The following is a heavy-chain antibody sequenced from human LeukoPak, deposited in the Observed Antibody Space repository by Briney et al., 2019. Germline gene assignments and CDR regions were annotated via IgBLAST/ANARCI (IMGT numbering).Heavy chain of an antibody. J-gene: IGHJ6*03. CDR1: GYTPTGFY. V-gene: IGHV1-18*04. CDR2: ISAYNRNT. CDR3: TREGTGTYYDCDYMDV. D-gene: IGHD1-1*01. Sequence: ASAKVSCTASGYTPTGFYMNRVRQAAGPGLKGMGWISAYNRNTKYAPKPQGRVTVTPDTSTSTAYMELRSLRSDDTAVYYCTREGTGTYYDCDYMDVWGKGTTVTVSS.